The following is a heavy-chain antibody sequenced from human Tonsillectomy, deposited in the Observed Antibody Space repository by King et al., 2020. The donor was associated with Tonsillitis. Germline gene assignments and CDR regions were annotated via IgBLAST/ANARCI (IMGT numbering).Heavy chain of an antibody. J-gene: IGHJ4*02. CDR2: IKSKVDGGTT. V-gene: IGHV3-15*05. CDR1: GFTFNNAW. Sequence: EVQLVESGGDLVNPGGSLRLSCAVSGFTFNNAWFSWVRQAPGKGLEWVGLIKSKVDGGTTDYAAPVKGRFTISRDDSRNTLYLQINSLRVEDTAVYYCATAPGYWDRAPFDYWGQGTLVTVSS. CDR3: ATAPGYWDRAPFDY. D-gene: IGHD6-13*01.